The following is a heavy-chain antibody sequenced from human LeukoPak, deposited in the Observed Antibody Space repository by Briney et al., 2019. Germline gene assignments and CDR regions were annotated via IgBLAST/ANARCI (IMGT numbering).Heavy chain of an antibody. CDR3: ARADIAVAGTYFQH. CDR1: GVSISSSNW. Sequence: SETLSLTCAVSGVSISSSNWWSWVRQPPGKGLEWIGEIYHSGSTNYNPSLKCRVTISVDKSKNQFSLKLSSVTAADTAVYYCARADIAVAGTYFQHWGQGTLVTVSS. V-gene: IGHV4-4*02. CDR2: IYHSGST. D-gene: IGHD6-19*01. J-gene: IGHJ1*01.